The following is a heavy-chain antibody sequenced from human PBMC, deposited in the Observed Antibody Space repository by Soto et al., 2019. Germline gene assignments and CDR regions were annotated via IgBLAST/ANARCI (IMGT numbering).Heavy chain of an antibody. Sequence: QLQLQESGSGLVKPSQTLSLTCAVSGGSISSGGYSWSWIRQPPGKGLEYIGYIYHSGSTYYNPSLKSRVTISVDRSKNQFSLKLSSVTAADMAVYYCARVRSGWGIDYWGQGTLVTVSS. CDR3: ARVRSGWGIDY. V-gene: IGHV4-30-2*01. J-gene: IGHJ4*02. D-gene: IGHD6-19*01. CDR1: GGSISSGGYS. CDR2: IYHSGST.